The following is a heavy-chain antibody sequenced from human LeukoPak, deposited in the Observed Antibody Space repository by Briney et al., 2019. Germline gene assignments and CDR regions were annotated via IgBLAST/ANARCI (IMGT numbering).Heavy chain of an antibody. CDR3: AAETPGGYYYGMDV. V-gene: IGHV1-58*01. CDR1: GLTFTSSA. CDR2: IVVGSGNT. J-gene: IGHJ6*02. D-gene: IGHD1-1*01. Sequence: SVKVSCNASGLTFTSSAVQWVRHDRGQRLEWIGWIVVGSGNTNYAHNFQERVTITRDMSTSTAYMELSSLRSEDTAVYYCAAETPGGYYYGMDVWGQGTTVTVSS.